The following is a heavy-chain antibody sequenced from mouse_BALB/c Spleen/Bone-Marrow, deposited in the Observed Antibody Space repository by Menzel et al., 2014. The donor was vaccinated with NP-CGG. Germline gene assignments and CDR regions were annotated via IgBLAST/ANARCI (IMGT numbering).Heavy chain of an antibody. V-gene: IGHV5-6-3*01. CDR1: GFTFSSYG. Sequence: EVKVVESGGGLVQPGGSLKLSCAASGFTFSSYGMSWVRQTPDKRLELVATINSYGGSTYYPDSVKGRSTISRDNAKNTLYLQMSSLKSEDTAMYFCARDPGFAYWGQGTLVTVSA. J-gene: IGHJ3*01. CDR2: INSYGGST. CDR3: ARDPGFAY.